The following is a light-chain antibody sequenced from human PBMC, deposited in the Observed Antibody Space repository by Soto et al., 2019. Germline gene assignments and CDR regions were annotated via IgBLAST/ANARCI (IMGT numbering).Light chain of an antibody. V-gene: IGKV3-11*01. Sequence: EIVLTQSPATLSLSPGERATLSCRASQSVSSYLAWYQQKPGQAPRLLIYDASNRATGIPARFSGSGSGTEFTLTISILEPEDFAVYYCQQRSNWPPITFGQGTRLEIK. CDR1: QSVSSY. J-gene: IGKJ5*01. CDR3: QQRSNWPPIT. CDR2: DAS.